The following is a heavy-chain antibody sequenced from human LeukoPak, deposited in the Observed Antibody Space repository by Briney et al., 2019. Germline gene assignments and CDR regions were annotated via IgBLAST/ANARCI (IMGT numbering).Heavy chain of an antibody. CDR2: INHSGST. CDR3: ARVGSSGWAYYFDY. CDR1: GGSFSGYY. D-gene: IGHD6-19*01. J-gene: IGHJ4*02. Sequence: SETLSLTCAVYGGSFSGYYWSWIRQPPGKGLEWIGEINHSGSTNYNPSLKSRVTISVDTSKNQFSLKLSSVTAADTAVYYCARVGSSGWAYYFDYWGQGTLVTVSS. V-gene: IGHV4-34*01.